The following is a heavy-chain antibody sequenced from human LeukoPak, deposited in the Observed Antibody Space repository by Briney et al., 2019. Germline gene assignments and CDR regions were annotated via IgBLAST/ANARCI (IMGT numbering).Heavy chain of an antibody. CDR2: ISGSGIT. D-gene: IGHD3-10*01. V-gene: IGHV4-4*07. CDR3: AKSNGYGLVDI. CDR1: GGSINSY. J-gene: IGHJ3*02. Sequence: SETLSLTCTVSGGSINSYWSWIRPPAGKGLEWIGRISGSGITTYNPSLKSRLSISIDTSKNQFSLKLMSVTAADTAVYYCAKSNGYGLVDIWGQGTMVTVSS.